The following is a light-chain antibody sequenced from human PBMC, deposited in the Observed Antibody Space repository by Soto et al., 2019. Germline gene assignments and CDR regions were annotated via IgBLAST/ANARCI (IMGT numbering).Light chain of an antibody. V-gene: IGLV2-23*02. Sequence: QSALXQPASVSGSPGQSITISCTGTTSDVGSYDLVSWYQQHPGKAPKIMIYEVSKRPSGDSNRFSGSKSGNTASLTISGLQAEDEADYYCCSYAGGRSPYVFGTGTKVTVL. CDR2: EVS. J-gene: IGLJ1*01. CDR3: CSYAGGRSPYV. CDR1: TSDVGSYDL.